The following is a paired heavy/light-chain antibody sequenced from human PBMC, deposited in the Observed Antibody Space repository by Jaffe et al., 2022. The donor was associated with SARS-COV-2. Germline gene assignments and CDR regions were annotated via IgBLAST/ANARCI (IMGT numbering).Light chain of an antibody. J-gene: IGLJ2*01. CDR1: ALPKQY. Sequence: SYELTQPPSVSVSPGQTARITCSGDALPKQYAYWYQQKPGQAPVLVIYKDSERPSGIPERFSGSSSGTTVTLTISGVQAEDEADYYCQSADSSGTSWVVFGGGTKLTVL. CDR3: QSADSSGTSWVV. V-gene: IGLV3-25*03. CDR2: KDS.
Heavy chain of an antibody. CDR2: INTNTGNP. D-gene: IGHD3-9*01. Sequence: QVQLVQSGSELKKPGASVKVSCKASGYTFTSYAMNWVRQAPGQGLEWMGWINTNTGNPTYAQGFTGRFVFSLDTSVSTAYLQISSLKAEDTAVYYCARHWDILTGYDVGMDVWGQGTTVTVSS. CDR3: ARHWDILTGYDVGMDV. V-gene: IGHV7-4-1*02. CDR1: GYTFTSYA. J-gene: IGHJ6*02.